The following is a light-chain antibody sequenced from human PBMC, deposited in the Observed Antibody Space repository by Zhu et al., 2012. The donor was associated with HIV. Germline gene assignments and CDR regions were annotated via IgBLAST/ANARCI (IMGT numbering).Light chain of an antibody. Sequence: EIVLTQSPGTLSLSPGERATLSCRASQSVRSRYLAWYQQKPGQAPRFLIYGASSRATGIPDRFSGGGSGTDFTLTISRLEPEDFAVYYCQQYSSSSWYTFGQGTKVEIK. CDR1: QSVRSRY. J-gene: IGKJ2*01. CDR3: QQYSSSSWYT. CDR2: GAS. V-gene: IGKV3-20*01.